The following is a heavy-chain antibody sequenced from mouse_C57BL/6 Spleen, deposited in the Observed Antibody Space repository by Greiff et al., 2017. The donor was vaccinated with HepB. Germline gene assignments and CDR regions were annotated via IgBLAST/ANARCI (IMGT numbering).Heavy chain of an antibody. Sequence: QVQLKESGPGLVQPSQCLSITCTASGFSFTSYGVHWVRQSPGKGLEWLGVIWSGGSTDYNAAFISSVSISKDNSKSQVFFKMNSLQADDTAIYYWARDDNWPWFAYWGQGTLVTVSA. CDR1: GFSFTSYG. J-gene: IGHJ3*01. CDR3: ARDDNWPWFAY. D-gene: IGHD4-1*02. CDR2: IWSGGST. V-gene: IGHV2-2*01.